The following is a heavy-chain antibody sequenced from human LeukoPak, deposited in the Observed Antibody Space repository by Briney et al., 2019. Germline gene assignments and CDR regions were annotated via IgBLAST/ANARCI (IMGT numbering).Heavy chain of an antibody. V-gene: IGHV3-23*01. CDR3: ARDLSGVTGYTYGRGIDY. CDR2: ISGSGIRR. Sequence: GGSLRLSCAASGFTFSSYGMGWVRQAPGKGLEWVSDISGSGIRRDYADSVKGRFTISRDNAKTSLYLQMNSLRAEDTAVYYCARDLSGVTGYTYGRGIDYWGQGTLVTVSS. D-gene: IGHD5-18*01. J-gene: IGHJ4*02. CDR1: GFTFSSYG.